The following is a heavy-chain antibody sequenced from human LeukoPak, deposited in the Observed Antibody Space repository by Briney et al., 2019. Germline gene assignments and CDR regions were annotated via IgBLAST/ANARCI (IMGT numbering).Heavy chain of an antibody. CDR2: ISSSSSYI. CDR1: GFTFSSYS. D-gene: IGHD1-26*01. Sequence: GGSLRLSCAASGFTFSSYSMNWVRQAPGKGLEWVSSISSSSSYIYYADSVKGRFTISRDNAKNSLYLQMNSLRAEDTAVYYCARATRWELLPYFDYWGQGTLVTVSS. J-gene: IGHJ4*02. V-gene: IGHV3-21*01. CDR3: ARATRWELLPYFDY.